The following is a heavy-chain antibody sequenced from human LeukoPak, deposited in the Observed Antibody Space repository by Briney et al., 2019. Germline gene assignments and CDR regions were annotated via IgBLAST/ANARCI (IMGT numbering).Heavy chain of an antibody. CDR3: ARYDYGDCWFDP. Sequence: SETLSLTCAVSGDSVSSSNYYWSWIRQAPGKGLEWIGYISDSGSTNYNPSLRSRVTISVDTSKNQFSLKLSSVTAADTALYYCARYDYGDCWFDPWGQGTLVTVSS. D-gene: IGHD4-17*01. V-gene: IGHV4-61*01. CDR2: ISDSGST. J-gene: IGHJ5*02. CDR1: GDSVSSSNYY.